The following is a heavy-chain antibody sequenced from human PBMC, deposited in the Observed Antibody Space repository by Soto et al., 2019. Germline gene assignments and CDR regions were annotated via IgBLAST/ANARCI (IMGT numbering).Heavy chain of an antibody. Sequence: SETLSLTCTVSGGSISSYYWSWIRQPPGKGLEWIGYIYYSGSTNYNPSLKSRVTISVDTSKNQFSLKLSSVTAADTAVYYCASWSNAGTVFDYWGQGTLVTVSS. CDR3: ASWSNAGTVFDY. V-gene: IGHV4-59*12. D-gene: IGHD3-16*01. J-gene: IGHJ4*02. CDR1: GGSISSYY. CDR2: IYYSGST.